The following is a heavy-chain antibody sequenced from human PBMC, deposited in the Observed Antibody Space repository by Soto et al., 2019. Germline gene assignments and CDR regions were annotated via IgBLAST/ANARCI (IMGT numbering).Heavy chain of an antibody. V-gene: IGHV4-30-4*01. D-gene: IGHD1-26*01. CDR2: IYYTGNT. CDR1: GCSIGSGDYY. J-gene: IGHJ4*02. Sequence: QVQLKESGPGLVKPSQTLSLTCSVSGCSIGSGDYYWSWVHQSPCNGREWSGYIYYTGNTYYNPSLGSRVTFAVDPAPNQLSLRLSDVTVADTAVYYCARDSRRRADSGTRPLYYFAYWGQGTLVTVSS. CDR3: ARDSRRRADSGTRPLYYFAY.